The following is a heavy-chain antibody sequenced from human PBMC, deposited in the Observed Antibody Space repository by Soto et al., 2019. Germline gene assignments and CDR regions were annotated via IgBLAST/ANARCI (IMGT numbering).Heavy chain of an antibody. D-gene: IGHD2-2*01. CDR3: AKDLVVPAAMVFPSYGFAL. CDR1: GFIFSSYS. V-gene: IGHV3-21*04. Sequence: PGGSLRLSCAASGFIFSSYSMNWVRQAPGKGLEWVSSISSGSSYIYYADSVKGRFTISRDNAKNSLYLQMTSLRAEDTALYYCAKDLVVPAAMVFPSYGFALWGQGTMVTVSS. CDR2: ISSGSSYI. J-gene: IGHJ3*01.